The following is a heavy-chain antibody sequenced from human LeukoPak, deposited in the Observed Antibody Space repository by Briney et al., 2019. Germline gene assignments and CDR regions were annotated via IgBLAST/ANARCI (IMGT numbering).Heavy chain of an antibody. CDR3: ARGGYRSSWYSSYYMDV. CDR1: GGSFSGYY. D-gene: IGHD6-13*01. CDR2: INHSGST. V-gene: IGHV4-34*01. Sequence: PSETLSLTCAVHGGSFSGYYWSWIRQPPGKGLEWIGEINHSGSTNYNPSLKSRVTISVDTSKNQFSLKLSSVTAADTAVYYCARGGYRSSWYSSYYMDVWGKGTTVTVSS. J-gene: IGHJ6*03.